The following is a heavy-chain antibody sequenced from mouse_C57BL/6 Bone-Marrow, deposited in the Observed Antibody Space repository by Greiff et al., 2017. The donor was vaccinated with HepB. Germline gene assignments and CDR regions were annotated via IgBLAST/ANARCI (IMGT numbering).Heavy chain of an antibody. CDR2: INSDGGST. Sequence: EVKLMESGGGLVQPGESLKLSCESNEYEFPSHDLSWVRKTPEKRLELVAAINSDGGSTYYPDTMERRFIISRDNTKKTLYLQMSSLRSEDTALYDCARGMVTRGVDYWGQGTTLTVSS. V-gene: IGHV5-2*01. J-gene: IGHJ2*01. CDR3: ARGMVTRGVDY. CDR1: EYEFPSHD. D-gene: IGHD2-2*01.